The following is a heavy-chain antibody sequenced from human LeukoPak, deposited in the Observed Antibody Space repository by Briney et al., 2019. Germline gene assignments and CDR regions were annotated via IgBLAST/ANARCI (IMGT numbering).Heavy chain of an antibody. J-gene: IGHJ5*02. CDR2: IYYTGST. CDR1: GGSISSDDYY. D-gene: IGHD4-17*01. Sequence: SETLSLTCTVSGGSISSDDYYWIRNRQRPGKGLVWIGYIYYTGSTYYNPSLKSRVTISVDTSKHQFSLKLSSVTAADTAVCYGARDPGSYGDYVFSWGKGTLVTVST. CDR3: ARDPGSYGDYVFS. V-gene: IGHV4-30-4*08.